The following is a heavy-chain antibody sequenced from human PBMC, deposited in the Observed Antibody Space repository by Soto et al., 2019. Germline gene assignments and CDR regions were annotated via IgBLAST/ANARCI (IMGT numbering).Heavy chain of an antibody. CDR1: GFTFYRYD. CDR3: VRRGSETGWYFDQ. J-gene: IGHJ4*02. Sequence: EVQLLESGGGLVQPGGSLRLSCAASGFTFYRYDMFWVRQTPRRGLEWVSFISGSGGRIEYGDFVRGRFTASKDNAEDTSSVQMNTLASDDTGFYYCVRRGSETGWYFDQWGQGTLVVVSS. V-gene: IGHV3-23*02. CDR2: ISGSGGRI. D-gene: IGHD6-19*01.